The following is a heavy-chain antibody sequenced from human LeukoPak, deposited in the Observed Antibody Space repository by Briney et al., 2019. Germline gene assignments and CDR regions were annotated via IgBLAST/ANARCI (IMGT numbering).Heavy chain of an antibody. CDR1: GFTLSGYA. D-gene: IGHD3-16*01. CDR2: IFGRGGST. CDR3: AKGYYDYVWGSYYFDY. J-gene: IGHJ4*02. Sequence: PGGSLRLSCAASGFTLSGYAMSAVRQAPGEGLWWVSAIFGRGGSTYYADSVKGRFTISRDNSKNTLYLQMNSLRAEDTAVYYCAKGYYDYVWGSYYFDYWGQGTLVTVSS. V-gene: IGHV3-23*01.